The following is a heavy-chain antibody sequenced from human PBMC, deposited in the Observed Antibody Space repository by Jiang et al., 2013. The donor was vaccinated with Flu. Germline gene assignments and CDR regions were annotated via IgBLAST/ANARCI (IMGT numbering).Heavy chain of an antibody. V-gene: IGHV3-23*01. Sequence: TISRDNSKNTLYLQMNSLRAEDTAVYYCAKEEGITPFDYWGQGTLVTVSS. CDR3: AKEEGITPFDY. J-gene: IGHJ4*02. D-gene: IGHD3-10*01.